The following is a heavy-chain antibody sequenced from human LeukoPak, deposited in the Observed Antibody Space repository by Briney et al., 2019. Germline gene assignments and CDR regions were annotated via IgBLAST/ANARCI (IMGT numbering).Heavy chain of an antibody. D-gene: IGHD4-17*01. Sequence: GGSLRLSCEASGFTFSSYGMHWVRQAPGKGLEWVAFMRYDGMTKYYADSVKGRFTISRDNSKNTLYLQMSSLRAEDTALYYCAKRDAVTTLGYYYMDVWGKGTTVTVSS. CDR3: AKRDAVTTLGYYYMDV. V-gene: IGHV3-30*02. CDR1: GFTFSSYG. J-gene: IGHJ6*03. CDR2: MRYDGMTK.